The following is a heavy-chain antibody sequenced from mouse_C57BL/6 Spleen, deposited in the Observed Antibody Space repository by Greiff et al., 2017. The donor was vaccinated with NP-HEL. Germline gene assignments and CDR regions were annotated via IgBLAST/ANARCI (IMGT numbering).Heavy chain of an antibody. CDR3: ARGVYYGNPCAMDY. CDR2: IYPGDGDT. Sequence: QVQLQQSGAELVKPGASVKISCKASGYAFSSYWMNWVKQRPGKGLEWIGQIYPGDGDTNYNGKFKGKATLTADKSSSTAYMQLSSLTSEDSAVYFCARGVYYGNPCAMDYWGQGTSVTVSS. V-gene: IGHV1-80*01. CDR1: GYAFSSYW. J-gene: IGHJ4*01. D-gene: IGHD2-1*01.